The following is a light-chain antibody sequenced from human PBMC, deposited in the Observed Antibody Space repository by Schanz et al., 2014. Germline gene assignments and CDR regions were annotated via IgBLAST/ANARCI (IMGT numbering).Light chain of an antibody. J-gene: IGKJ4*01. CDR2: DAS. CDR3: QQGDSFPLT. Sequence: DIQMTQSPSSVSASVGDRVTITCRASEVISHYVAWYQQKPGKAPNLLIYDASSLQSGVPSRFSGSGSGTDFTLSISSLQPEDFATYYCQQGDSFPLTFGGGTTVEIK. V-gene: IGKV1-12*01. CDR1: EVISHY.